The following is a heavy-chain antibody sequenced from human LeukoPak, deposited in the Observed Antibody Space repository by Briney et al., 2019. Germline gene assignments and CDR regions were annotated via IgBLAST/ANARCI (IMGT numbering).Heavy chain of an antibody. CDR1: GGAFSSYT. D-gene: IGHD3-22*01. J-gene: IGHJ4*02. CDR2: IIPILGIA. V-gene: IGHV1-69*02. CDR3: ARGRHYYDSSGYYRDY. Sequence: ASVKVSCKASGGAFSSYTISWVRQAPGQGLEWMGRIIPILGIANYAQKFQGRVTITADKSTSTAYMELSNLRSEDTAVYYCARGRHYYDSSGYYRDYWGQGTLVTVSS.